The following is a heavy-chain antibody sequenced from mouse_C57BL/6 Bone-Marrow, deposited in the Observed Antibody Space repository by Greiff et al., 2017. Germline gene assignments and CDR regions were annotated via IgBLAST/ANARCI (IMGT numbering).Heavy chain of an antibody. D-gene: IGHD2-5*01. CDR1: GFSLTSSG. J-gene: IGHJ3*01. CDR3: ASLYSNYGGFAY. Sequence: QVQLKQSGPGLVQPSQSLSITCTVSGFSLTSSGVHWVRQSPGKGLEWLGVIWRGGSTDYNAAFISRLSISKDNSKSQVFFKMSSLQADDTAIYYCASLYSNYGGFAYWGQGTLVTVSA. CDR2: IWRGGST. V-gene: IGHV2-2*01.